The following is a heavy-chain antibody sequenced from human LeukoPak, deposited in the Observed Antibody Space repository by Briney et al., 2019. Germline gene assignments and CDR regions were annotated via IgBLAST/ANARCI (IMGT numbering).Heavy chain of an antibody. J-gene: IGHJ6*04. V-gene: IGHV3-21*01. D-gene: IGHD3-10*02. CDR1: GFTFSSYS. CDR3: AEIGITIIGGV. Sequence: GGSLRLSCAASGFTFSSYSMNWVRQAPGKGLEWVSSISSSSSYIYYADSVKGRFTISRDNAKNSLYLQMNSLIAEDTAVYYCAEIGITIIGGVWGKGTTVTISS. CDR2: ISSSSSYI.